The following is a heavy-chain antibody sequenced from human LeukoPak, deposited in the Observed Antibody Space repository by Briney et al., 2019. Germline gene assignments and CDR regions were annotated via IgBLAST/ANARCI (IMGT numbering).Heavy chain of an antibody. CDR1: GFTFSSYE. CDR3: ARDGVVVPAAIYNYYYGMDV. Sequence: GGSLRLSCAASGFTFSSYEMNWVRQAPGKGLEWVSYISSSGSTIYYADSVKGRFTISRDNAKNSLYLQMNSLRAEDTAVYYCARDGVVVPAAIYNYYYGMDVWGKRTMVTVSS. CDR2: ISSSGSTI. D-gene: IGHD2-2*01. V-gene: IGHV3-48*03. J-gene: IGHJ6*04.